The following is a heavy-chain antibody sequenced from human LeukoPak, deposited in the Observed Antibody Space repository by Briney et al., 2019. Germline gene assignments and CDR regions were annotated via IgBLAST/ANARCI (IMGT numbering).Heavy chain of an antibody. D-gene: IGHD2-2*01. J-gene: IGHJ4*02. Sequence: ASVKVSCKASGYTFTGYYMHWVRQAPGQGLEWMGWINPNSGGTNYAQKFQGRVTMTRDTSISTAYMELCRLRSDDTAVYYCARDQDIVVVPAATGYWGQGTLVTVSS. CDR2: INPNSGGT. CDR3: ARDQDIVVVPAATGY. V-gene: IGHV1-2*02. CDR1: GYTFTGYY.